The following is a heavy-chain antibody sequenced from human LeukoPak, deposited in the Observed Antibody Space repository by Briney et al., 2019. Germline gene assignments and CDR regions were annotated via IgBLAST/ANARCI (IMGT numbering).Heavy chain of an antibody. V-gene: IGHV3-33*06. J-gene: IGHJ4*02. D-gene: IGHD6-19*01. CDR1: GFTFSSYG. CDR3: AKLFGGWYSSGWYGDY. CDR2: IWYDGSNK. Sequence: GGSLRLSCAASGFTFSSYGMHWVRQAPGKGLEWVAGIWYDGSNKYYADSVKGRFTISRDNPKNTLYLQMNSLRAEDTAVYYCAKLFGGWYSSGWYGDYWGQGTLVTVSS.